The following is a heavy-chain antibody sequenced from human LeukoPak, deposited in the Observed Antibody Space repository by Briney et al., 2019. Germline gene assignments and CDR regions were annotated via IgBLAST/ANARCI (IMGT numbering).Heavy chain of an antibody. J-gene: IGHJ5*02. D-gene: IGHD1-1*01. CDR1: GYTFSNYA. CDR3: ARDVFAGNTTHHRFDP. V-gene: IGHV1-2*02. Sequence: GASVKVSCKASGYTFSNYAINWVRQAPGQGLEWMGWINPNSGGTNYAQKFQGRVTMTRDTSISTAYMELSRLRSDDTDIYYCARDVFAGNTTHHRFDPWGQGTLVTVSS. CDR2: INPNSGGT.